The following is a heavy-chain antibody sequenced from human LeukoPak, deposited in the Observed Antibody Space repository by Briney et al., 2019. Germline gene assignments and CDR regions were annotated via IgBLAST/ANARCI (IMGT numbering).Heavy chain of an antibody. V-gene: IGHV4-59*08. CDR2: IYYSGST. Sequence: PSETLSLTCTVSGGSISSYYWSWIRQPPGKGLEWIGYIYYSGSTNYNPSLKSRVTISVDTSKNQFSLKLSSVTAADTAVYYCGRVRLRYYFDYWGQGTLVTVSS. D-gene: IGHD3-10*01. J-gene: IGHJ4*02. CDR3: GRVRLRYYFDY. CDR1: GGSISSYY.